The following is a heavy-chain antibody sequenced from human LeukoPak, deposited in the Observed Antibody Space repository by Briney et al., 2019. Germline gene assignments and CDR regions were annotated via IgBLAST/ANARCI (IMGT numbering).Heavy chain of an antibody. J-gene: IGHJ4*02. Sequence: SETLSLTCTVSGGSISSYYWSWIRQPPGKGLEWIGYIYYSGSTNYNPSLKSRVTISVDTSKNQFSLKLSSVTAADTAVYYCARDRNSGYEFDYWGQGTLVTVSS. D-gene: IGHD5-12*01. CDR2: IYYSGST. CDR3: ARDRNSGYEFDY. CDR1: GGSISSYY. V-gene: IGHV4-59*12.